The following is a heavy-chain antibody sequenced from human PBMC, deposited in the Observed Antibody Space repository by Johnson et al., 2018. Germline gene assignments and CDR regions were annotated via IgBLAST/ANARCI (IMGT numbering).Heavy chain of an antibody. CDR2: IYSGGTT. D-gene: IGHD4-23*01. V-gene: IGHV3-66*02. Sequence: VQLVECGGGLVQPGGSLRLSCAASGFTVSNNYMSWVRQAPGKGLEWISVIYSGGTTYYADSVKGRVTISKDNSNHTLYLQMNSLRPEDTAVYYCARRLRGSSGAFDIWGQGTMVTVSP. CDR3: ARRLRGSSGAFDI. J-gene: IGHJ3*02. CDR1: GFTVSNNY.